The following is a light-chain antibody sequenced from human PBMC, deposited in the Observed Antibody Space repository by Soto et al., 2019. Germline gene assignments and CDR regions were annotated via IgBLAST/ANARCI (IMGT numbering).Light chain of an antibody. CDR1: QSISHF. CDR3: QQYTSYSRA. V-gene: IGKV1-5*01. J-gene: IGKJ1*01. CDR2: DAS. Sequence: DIQMNQSPSTLSASKGDRVTITCRASQSISHFLAWYQQKPGKVPKLLIYDASNLGSGVPSRFSGSGSGTDFTLTISGLQPDDFTTYYCQQYTSYSRAFGQVTKVDIK.